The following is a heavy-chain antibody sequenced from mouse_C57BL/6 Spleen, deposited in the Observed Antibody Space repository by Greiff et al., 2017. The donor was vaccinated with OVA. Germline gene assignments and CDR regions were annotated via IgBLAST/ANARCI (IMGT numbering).Heavy chain of an antibody. J-gene: IGHJ4*01. V-gene: IGHV5-9-1*02. CDR2: ISSGGDYI. CDR3: TSALPSYYAMDY. CDR1: GFTFSSYA. Sequence: EVKLVESGEGLVKPGGSLKLSCAASGFTFSSYAMSWVRQTPEKRLEWVAYISSGGDYIYYADTVKGRFTISRDNARNTLYLQMSSLKSEDTAMYYCTSALPSYYAMDYWGQGTSVTVSS.